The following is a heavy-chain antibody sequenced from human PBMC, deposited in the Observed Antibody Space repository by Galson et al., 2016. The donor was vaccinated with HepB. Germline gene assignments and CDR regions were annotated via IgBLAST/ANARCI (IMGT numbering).Heavy chain of an antibody. CDR3: ARDGPEEVIRPPLGY. D-gene: IGHD3-22*01. CDR1: GGSISSSNW. Sequence: ETLSLTCAVSGGSISSSNWWSWVRQPPGKGLEWIGEIYHSGSTNYNPSLKSLVTISVDKSKNQFSLKLSSVTAADTAVYYCARDGPEEVIRPPLGYWGQGTLVTVSS. CDR2: IYHSGST. V-gene: IGHV4-4*02. J-gene: IGHJ4*02.